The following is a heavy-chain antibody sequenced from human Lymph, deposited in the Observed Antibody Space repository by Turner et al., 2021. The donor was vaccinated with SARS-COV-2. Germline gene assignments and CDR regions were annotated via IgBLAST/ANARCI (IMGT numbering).Heavy chain of an antibody. CDR2: IWYDGSNK. J-gene: IGHJ4*02. V-gene: IGHV3-33*01. D-gene: IGHD1-26*01. CDR1: GFTFSSYG. CDR3: AREGAVGDTTGVDY. Sequence: QVQLVESGGGVVQPERSLRLPCAASGFTFSSYGMHWVRQAPGKGLEWVAVIWYDGSNKYYADSVKGRFTISRDNSKNTVYLQMNSLRVEDTAVYYCAREGAVGDTTGVDYWGQGTLVTVSS.